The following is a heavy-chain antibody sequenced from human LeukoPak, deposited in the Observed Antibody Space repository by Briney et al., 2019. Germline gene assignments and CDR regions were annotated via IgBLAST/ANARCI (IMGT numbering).Heavy chain of an antibody. V-gene: IGHV1-18*01. CDR1: GYTFTSYG. D-gene: IGHD2-2*01. J-gene: IGHJ4*02. CDR3: ARVVTGYCSSTSCMTGEDY. CDR2: ISAYNGNT. Sequence: ASVKVSCKASGYTFTSYGISWVRQAPGQGLEWMGWISAYNGNTNYAQKLQGRVTMTTDTSTSTAYMELRSLRSDDTAVYYCARVVTGYCSSTSCMTGEDYWGQGTLVTVSS.